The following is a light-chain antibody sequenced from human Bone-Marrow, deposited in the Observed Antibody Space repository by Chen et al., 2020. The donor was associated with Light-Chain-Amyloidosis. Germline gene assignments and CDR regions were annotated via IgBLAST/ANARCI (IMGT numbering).Light chain of an antibody. Sequence: QSALTQPPSASGTPGQRVTISCSGSNSNIGSNTVNWYQQVPGKAPKLLIYTGRFSGSKSGTSASLAISGLRSEDEADYYCASWDDSLNVWVFGGGTKVTVL. J-gene: IGLJ3*02. V-gene: IGLV1-44*01. CDR3: ASWDDSLNVWV. CDR1: NSNIGSNT.